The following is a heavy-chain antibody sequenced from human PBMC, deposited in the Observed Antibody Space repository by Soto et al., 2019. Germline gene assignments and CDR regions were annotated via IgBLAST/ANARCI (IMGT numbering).Heavy chain of an antibody. CDR3: ARDDYGYASNWFDP. CDR2: INYSGRT. D-gene: IGHD4-17*01. J-gene: IGHJ5*02. CDR1: AINSSTYY. V-gene: IGHV4-39*02. Sequence: QLQLKESGPGRVKPSETLSLTCTVSAINSSTYYWGWIRQPPGKGLEWIGSINYSGRTYYNPSLKSRVTISVATSKNQFSLKRNSVTAAYTDVYYCARDDYGYASNWFDPWGQGTLVTVSS.